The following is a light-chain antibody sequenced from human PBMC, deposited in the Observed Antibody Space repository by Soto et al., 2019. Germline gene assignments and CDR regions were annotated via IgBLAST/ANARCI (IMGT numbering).Light chain of an antibody. V-gene: IGKV3-11*01. Sequence: EIVLTQSPATLSLSPGERATISCRASQSVSSYLAWYQQKPGQAPRLLIYDASNRATGIPARFSGSGSGTDFDLTISSLEPEDFAVYYYQQRSNWPPSITFGQGTRLEIK. CDR2: DAS. CDR1: QSVSSY. J-gene: IGKJ5*01. CDR3: QQRSNWPPSIT.